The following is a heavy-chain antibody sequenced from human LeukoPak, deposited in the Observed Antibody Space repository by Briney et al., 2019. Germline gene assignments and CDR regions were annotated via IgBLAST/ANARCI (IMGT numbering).Heavy chain of an antibody. D-gene: IGHD6-13*01. J-gene: IGHJ4*02. V-gene: IGHV4-59*01. Sequence: SETLSLTCTVSGDSISGYYWSWIRQPPGKGLEWIGYVFSSGTTNYDPSLTGLVTVLVDTSKNQFSLELNSVTAADTAVYYCARSGRGAAGTRYISDFWGQGTLVTVSS. CDR3: ARSGRGAAGTRYISDF. CDR1: GDSISGYY. CDR2: VFSSGTT.